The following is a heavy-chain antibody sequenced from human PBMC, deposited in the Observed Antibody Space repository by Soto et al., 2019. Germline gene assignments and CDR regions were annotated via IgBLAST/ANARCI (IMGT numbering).Heavy chain of an antibody. CDR1: GFTFGNAC. Sequence: WVSMRLSCGASGFTFGNACMSWVLQAQGKGLEWVGRIKSETDGGTTDYAAPVKGRFTISRDDSKNTLYLQMNSLKTEDTAVYYCTTDPQRDFWSGYRTEVDYWGQGTLVTVSS. D-gene: IGHD3-3*01. CDR3: TTDPQRDFWSGYRTEVDY. CDR2: IKSETDGGTT. J-gene: IGHJ4*02. V-gene: IGHV3-15*07.